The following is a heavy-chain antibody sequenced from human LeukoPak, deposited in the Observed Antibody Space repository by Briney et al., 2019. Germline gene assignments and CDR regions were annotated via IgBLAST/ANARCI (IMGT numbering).Heavy chain of an antibody. Sequence: GASLRLSCAASGFTFSSYWISWVRHAPGKGLEWVANIKQDGSEKSYVYSVKGRFTISRDNAKNSLYLQMNSLRAEDTAVYYCARVVMGAVAVDYWGQGNLVTVSS. CDR3: ARVVMGAVAVDY. D-gene: IGHD6-19*01. CDR1: GFTFSSYW. J-gene: IGHJ4*02. CDR2: IKQDGSEK. V-gene: IGHV3-7*01.